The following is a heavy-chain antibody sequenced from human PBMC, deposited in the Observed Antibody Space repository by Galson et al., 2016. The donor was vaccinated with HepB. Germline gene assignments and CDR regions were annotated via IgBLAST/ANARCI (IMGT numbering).Heavy chain of an antibody. Sequence: TLSLTCAVSGDSISSGGYTWSWIRQPPGKGLEWIGYIYPSGNTYYNPSLKSRATISVDRSKNQFSLKLNSVTAADMAVYFCARDRPDDYGGNTGYFDLWGRGTLVTVSS. D-gene: IGHD4-23*01. CDR3: ARDRPDDYGGNTGYFDL. CDR2: IYPSGNT. V-gene: IGHV4-30-2*01. CDR1: GDSISSGGYT. J-gene: IGHJ2*01.